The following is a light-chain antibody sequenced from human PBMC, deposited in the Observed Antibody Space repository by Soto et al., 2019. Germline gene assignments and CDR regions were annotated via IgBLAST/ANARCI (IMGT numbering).Light chain of an antibody. CDR2: GAS. CDR1: QSVSSY. V-gene: IGKV3-20*01. Sequence: EIVFTHSPATLSFSPVERATLSCRASQSVSSYLAWYQQKPGQAPRLLIYGASSRPTGIPDRFSGSGSGTDFTLTISRLETEDFAVYYCQQYGSSSTFGQGTRLEIK. CDR3: QQYGSSST. J-gene: IGKJ5*01.